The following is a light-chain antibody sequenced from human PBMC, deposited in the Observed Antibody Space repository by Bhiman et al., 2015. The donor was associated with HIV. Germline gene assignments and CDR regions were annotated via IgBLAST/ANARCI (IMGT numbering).Light chain of an antibody. V-gene: IGLV8-61*01. CDR2: NTQ. Sequence: QTVVTQEPSLSVSPGGTVTLTCGLTSGSVSSFYYPSWYQQTPGRAPRILIYNTQRRSSGVPDRFSGSILGNKAALTITGAQADDESDYYCVLFMGNDDWVFGGGTKLTVL. J-gene: IGLJ3*02. CDR3: VLFMGNDDWV. CDR1: SGSVSSFYY.